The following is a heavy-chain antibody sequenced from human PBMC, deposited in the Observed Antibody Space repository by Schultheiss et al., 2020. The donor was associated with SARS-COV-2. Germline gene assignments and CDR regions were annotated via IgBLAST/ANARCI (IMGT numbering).Heavy chain of an antibody. CDR1: GFTFSSYS. D-gene: IGHD2-2*02. CDR3: AGEDIVVVPAAIQPYYYGMDV. J-gene: IGHJ6*02. CDR2: ISSSSSYI. V-gene: IGHV3-21*01. Sequence: GGSLRLSCAASGFTFSSYSMNWVRQAPGKGLEWVSSISSSSSYIYYADSVKGRFTISRDNAKNSLYLQMNSLRAEDTAVYYCAGEDIVVVPAAIQPYYYGMDVWGQGTTVTVSS.